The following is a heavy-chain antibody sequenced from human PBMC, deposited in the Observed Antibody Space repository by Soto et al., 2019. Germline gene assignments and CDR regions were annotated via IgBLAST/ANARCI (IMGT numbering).Heavy chain of an antibody. D-gene: IGHD2-2*01. CDR1: GFTFSSYA. J-gene: IGHJ5*02. CDR2: ITGSGVSK. Sequence: PGGSLRLSCAASGFTFSSYAMSWVRQAPGKGLEWVSAITGSGVSKYYTDSVKGRFTISRDNSKNALYLQMNSLRIEDTGVYFCAKGLNCFSTTCRGRLDPWGQGTLVTVSS. V-gene: IGHV3-23*01. CDR3: AKGLNCFSTTCRGRLDP.